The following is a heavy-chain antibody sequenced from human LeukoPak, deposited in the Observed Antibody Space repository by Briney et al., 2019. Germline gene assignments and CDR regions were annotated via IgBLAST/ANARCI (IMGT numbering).Heavy chain of an antibody. Sequence: SETLSLTCTVSGGSISSGGYYWSWIRQHPGKGLEWIGYIYYSGSTYYNPSLKSRVTMSVDTSKNQFSLKLSSVTAADTAVYYCARTRSDYYGMDVWGQGTTVTVSS. CDR1: GGSISSGGYY. J-gene: IGHJ6*02. CDR2: IYYSGST. CDR3: ARTRSDYYGMDV. V-gene: IGHV4-31*03.